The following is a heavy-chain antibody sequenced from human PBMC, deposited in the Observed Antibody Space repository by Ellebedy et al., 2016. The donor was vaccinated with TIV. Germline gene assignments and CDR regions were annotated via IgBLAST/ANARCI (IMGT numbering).Heavy chain of an antibody. CDR3: ARVSPGDYSGAIESEYYFDY. J-gene: IGHJ4*02. CDR1: GGSISSGDYY. V-gene: IGHV4-30-4*01. Sequence: SETLSLTXTVSGGSISSGDYYWSWIRQPPGKGLEWIGCIYYSGSTYYNPSLKSRVTISVDTSKNQFSLKLSSVTAADTAVYYCARVSPGDYSGAIESEYYFDYWGQGTLVTVSS. CDR2: IYYSGST. D-gene: IGHD4-11*01.